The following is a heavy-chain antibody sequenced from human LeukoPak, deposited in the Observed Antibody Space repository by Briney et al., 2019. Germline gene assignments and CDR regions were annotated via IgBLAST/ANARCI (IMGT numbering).Heavy chain of an antibody. D-gene: IGHD3-10*01. J-gene: IGHJ6*02. CDR3: ARDYRIGGSGSYYNVIGFFYYYYGMDV. CDR1: GYTFTSYG. V-gene: IGHV1-18*01. CDR2: ISAYNGNT. Sequence: ASVEVSCKASGYTFTSYGISWVRQAPGQGLEWMGWISAYNGNTNYAQKLQGRVTMTTDTSTSTAYMELRSLRSDDTAVYYCARDYRIGGSGSYYNVIGFFYYYYGMDVWGQGTTVTVSS.